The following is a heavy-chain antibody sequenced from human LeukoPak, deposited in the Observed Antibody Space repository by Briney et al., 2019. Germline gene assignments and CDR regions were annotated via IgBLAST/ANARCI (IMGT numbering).Heavy chain of an antibody. D-gene: IGHD1-26*01. CDR3: ARVKSGDWFDP. Sequence: SEALSLTCTVSGGSISSYCWSWIRQPPGKGLEWIGYIYYSGSTNYNPSLKSRVTISVDTSKNQFSLKLSSVTAADTAVYYCARVKSGDWFDPWGQGTLVTVSS. J-gene: IGHJ5*02. CDR2: IYYSGST. V-gene: IGHV4-59*01. CDR1: GGSISSYC.